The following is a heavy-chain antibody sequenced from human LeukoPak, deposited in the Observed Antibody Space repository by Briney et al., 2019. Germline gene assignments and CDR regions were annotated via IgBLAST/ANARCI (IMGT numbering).Heavy chain of an antibody. V-gene: IGHV4-59*12. CDR3: ARDQGLAAALDY. Sequence: PSETLSLTCTVSGGSISSYYLSWIRQPPGKGLEWIGYIYHSGVTYYNPSLKSRVTESVDRSKNQFSLMLTSVTAADTAVYYCARDQGLAAALDYWGQGTLVTVSS. J-gene: IGHJ4*02. CDR1: GGSISSYY. D-gene: IGHD6-13*01. CDR2: IYHSGVT.